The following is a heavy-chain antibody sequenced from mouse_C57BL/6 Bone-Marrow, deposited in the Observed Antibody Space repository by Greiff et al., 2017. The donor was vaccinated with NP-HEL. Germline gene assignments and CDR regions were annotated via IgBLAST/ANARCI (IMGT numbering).Heavy chain of an antibody. CDR3: GFYSNYD. V-gene: IGHV1-55*01. Sequence: QVQLKESGAELVKPGASVKMSCKASGYTFTSYWITWVKQRPGQGLEWIGDIYPGSGSTNYNEKFKSKATLTVDTSSSTAYMQLSSLTSEDSAVYYCGFYSNYDWGQGTTLTVSS. D-gene: IGHD2-5*01. CDR2: IYPGSGST. J-gene: IGHJ2*01. CDR1: GYTFTSYW.